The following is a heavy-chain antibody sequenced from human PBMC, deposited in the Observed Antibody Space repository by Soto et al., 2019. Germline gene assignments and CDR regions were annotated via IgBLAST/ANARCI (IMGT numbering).Heavy chain of an antibody. J-gene: IGHJ6*02. Sequence: QVQLQESGPGLVKPSETLSLTCTVSGGSISSYYWSWIRQPPGKGLEWIGYIYYSGSTNYNPSLKSRVTISVDTSKNQFSLKLSSVTAADTAVYYCARASYGDYGYYYYGMDVWGQGTTVTVSS. V-gene: IGHV4-59*08. CDR2: IYYSGST. D-gene: IGHD4-17*01. CDR3: ARASYGDYGYYYYGMDV. CDR1: GGSISSYY.